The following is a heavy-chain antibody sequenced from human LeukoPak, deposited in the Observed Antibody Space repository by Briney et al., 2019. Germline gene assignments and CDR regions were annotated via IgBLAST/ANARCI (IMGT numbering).Heavy chain of an antibody. CDR3: AGGDSSGYYTNACDI. D-gene: IGHD3-22*01. CDR2: IYSGGSA. J-gene: IGHJ3*02. V-gene: IGHV3-53*01. CDR1: GFTVSSNY. Sequence: GGSLRLSCAASGFTVSSNYMSWVRQAPGKGLEWVSIIYSGGSAFYADSVKGRFTISRDNSKNTLFLQMNSLRAEDSAVYYCAGGDSSGYYTNACDIWGQGTMVTVSS.